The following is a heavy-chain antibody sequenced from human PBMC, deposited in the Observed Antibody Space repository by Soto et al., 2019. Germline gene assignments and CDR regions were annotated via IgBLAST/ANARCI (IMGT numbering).Heavy chain of an antibody. Sequence: EVHLVESGGGLVQPGGSLRLSCAASGFNFSNYWLSWVRQAPGKGLEWVGHIKKDGSEKYYVGSVVGHFTISRDNAENSLYLQMNSLRAEDTAVYYCARLYLAPPFTSLDHWGQGTLVTVSS. CDR2: IKKDGSEK. CDR3: ARLYLAPPFTSLDH. J-gene: IGHJ4*02. V-gene: IGHV3-7*01. D-gene: IGHD3-16*01. CDR1: GFNFSNYW.